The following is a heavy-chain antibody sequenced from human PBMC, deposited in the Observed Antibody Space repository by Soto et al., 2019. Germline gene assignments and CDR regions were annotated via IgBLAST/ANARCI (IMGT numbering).Heavy chain of an antibody. CDR1: GFTFSSYA. CDR3: ARDRSGSYCIDY. J-gene: IGHJ4*02. V-gene: IGHV3-30-3*01. CDR2: ITYDGSNQ. D-gene: IGHD1-26*01. Sequence: GGSLRLSCAASGFTFSSYAMHWVRQAPGKGLEWVAVITYDGSNQYYVDSVKGRFTISRDDSKNTLYLQMNGLRGEDTAVYYCARDRSGSYCIDYWGQGTLVTVSS.